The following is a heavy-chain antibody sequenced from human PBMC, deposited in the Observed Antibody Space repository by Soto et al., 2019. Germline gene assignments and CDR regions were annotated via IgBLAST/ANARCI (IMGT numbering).Heavy chain of an antibody. CDR3: ARGSMYYDFWSGYRPPRVWFDP. CDR2: INHSGST. CDR1: GGSFSGYY. D-gene: IGHD3-3*01. J-gene: IGHJ5*02. V-gene: IGHV4-34*01. Sequence: SETLSLTCAVYGGSFSGYYWSWIRQPPGKGLEWIGEINHSGSTNYNPSLKSRVTISVDTSKNQFSLKLSSVTAADTAVYYCARGSMYYDFWSGYRPPRVWFDPWGQGTLVTVSS.